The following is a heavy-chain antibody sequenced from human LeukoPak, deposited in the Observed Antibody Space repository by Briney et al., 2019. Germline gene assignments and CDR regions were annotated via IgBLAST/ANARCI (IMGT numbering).Heavy chain of an antibody. Sequence: SETLSLTCAVYGGSFNDYYWTWIRQSPGKGLEWIGEINHSGSTSYNPSLKSRVTISVDTSKNQFSLKLSSVTAADTAVYYCARFSGYCSANSCYPAYWGQGTLVSVSS. D-gene: IGHD2-15*01. V-gene: IGHV4-34*01. CDR3: ARFSGYCSANSCYPAY. CDR1: GGSFNDYY. CDR2: INHSGST. J-gene: IGHJ4*02.